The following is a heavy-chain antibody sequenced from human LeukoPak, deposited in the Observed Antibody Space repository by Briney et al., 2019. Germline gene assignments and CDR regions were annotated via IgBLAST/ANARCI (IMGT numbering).Heavy chain of an antibody. J-gene: IGHJ5*02. CDR2: IYYSGST. CDR3: ARDGSNDSSSWYWFDP. Sequence: SETLSLTCTVSGGSISSSSYYWGWIRQPPGKGLEWIGSIYYSGSTYYNPSLKSRVTISVDTSKNQFSLKLSSVTAADTAVYYCARDGSNDSSSWYWFDPWGQGTLVTVSS. CDR1: GGSISSSSYY. V-gene: IGHV4-39*07. D-gene: IGHD6-13*01.